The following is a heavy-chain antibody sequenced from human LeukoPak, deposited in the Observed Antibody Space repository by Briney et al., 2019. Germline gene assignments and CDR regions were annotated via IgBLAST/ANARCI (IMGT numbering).Heavy chain of an antibody. Sequence: GGSLRLSCAASGFTFSDYYMSWTRQAPGKGLEWVSYISSSGSTIYYADSVKGRFTISRDNSKNTLYLQMNSLRAEDTAVHYCAKVYDNQLLFNWFDPWGQGTLVTVSS. CDR2: ISSSGSTI. J-gene: IGHJ5*02. V-gene: IGHV3-11*01. D-gene: IGHD2-2*01. CDR3: AKVYDNQLLFNWFDP. CDR1: GFTFSDYY.